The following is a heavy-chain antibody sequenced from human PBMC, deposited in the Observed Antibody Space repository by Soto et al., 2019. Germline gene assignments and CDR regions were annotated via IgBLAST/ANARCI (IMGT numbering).Heavy chain of an antibody. CDR2: MNPNSGNT. CDR3: ARGGISLYYDFDNYYYYGMDV. D-gene: IGHD3-3*01. Sequence: ASVKVSCKASGYTFTSYDINWARQATGQGLEWMGWMNPNSGNTGYAQKFQGRVTMTRNTSISTAYMELSSLRSEDTAVYYCARGGISLYYDFDNYYYYGMDVWGQGTTVTVSS. V-gene: IGHV1-8*01. CDR1: GYTFTSYD. J-gene: IGHJ6*02.